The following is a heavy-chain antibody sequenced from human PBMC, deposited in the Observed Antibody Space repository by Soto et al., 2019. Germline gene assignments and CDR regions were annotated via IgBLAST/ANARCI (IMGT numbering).Heavy chain of an antibody. CDR1: GGTFSSYA. V-gene: IGHV1-69*01. CDR2: IIPIFGTA. D-gene: IGHD1-26*01. J-gene: IGHJ3*02. Sequence: QVQLVQSGAEVKKPGSSVKVSCKASGGTFSSYAISWVRQAPGQGLEWMGGIIPIFGTANYAQKFQGRVTITADESKSKAYMELSSLRSEDTAVYYCARFWGDIVGARWDAFDIWGQGTMVTVSS. CDR3: ARFWGDIVGARWDAFDI.